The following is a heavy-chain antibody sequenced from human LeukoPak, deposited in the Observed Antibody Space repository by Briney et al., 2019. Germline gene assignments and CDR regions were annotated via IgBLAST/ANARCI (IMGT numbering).Heavy chain of an antibody. J-gene: IGHJ4*02. CDR1: GFIFRNYA. V-gene: IGHV3-64*02. D-gene: IGHD5-12*01. CDR3: VREERGLAIDY. Sequence: GGSLRLTCAASGFIFRNYAMHWVRQAPGKGLEYVSAISSSGDNTYYGDSVKGRFTISRDNSKNTLPLQMSSLRVEDTAVYYCVREERGLAIDYWGQGTLVTVSS. CDR2: ISSSGDNT.